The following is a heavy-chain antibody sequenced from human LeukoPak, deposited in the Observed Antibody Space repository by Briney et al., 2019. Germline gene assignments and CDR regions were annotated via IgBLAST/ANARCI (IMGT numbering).Heavy chain of an antibody. CDR3: ARRYHDYSGYSRQFDY. CDR2: IYPGDSDT. D-gene: IGHD3-22*01. Sequence: GASLQISCKGSGSSFTSYWIGWVRPLPGKGLEWMGIIYPGDSDTRYSPSFQGQVTISADKSISTAYLQWSSLKASDTAMYYCARRYHDYSGYSRQFDYWGQGTLVTVSS. J-gene: IGHJ4*02. V-gene: IGHV5-51*01. CDR1: GSSFTSYW.